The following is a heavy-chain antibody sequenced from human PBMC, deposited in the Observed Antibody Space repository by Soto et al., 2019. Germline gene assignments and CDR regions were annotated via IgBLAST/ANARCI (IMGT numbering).Heavy chain of an antibody. CDR1: GFTFSSYA. J-gene: IGHJ4*02. CDR3: ARDDDSSGWYGCFDY. Sequence: GALLLACSASGFTFSSYAMHWVRQAPGKGLEWVAVISYDGSNKYYADSVKGRFTISRDNSKNTLYLQMNSLRAEDTAVYYCARDDDSSGWYGCFDYWGQGTLVTVYS. CDR2: ISYDGSNK. V-gene: IGHV3-30-3*01. D-gene: IGHD6-19*01.